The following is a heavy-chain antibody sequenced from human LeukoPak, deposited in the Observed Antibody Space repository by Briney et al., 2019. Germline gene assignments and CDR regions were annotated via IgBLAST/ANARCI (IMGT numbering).Heavy chain of an antibody. V-gene: IGHV3-48*03. Sequence: GGSLRLSCAASGFIFSRYEMNWVRQAPGRGLDWISYISRSGSTIYYADSVRGRFTISRDNGSSSLYLQMNSLRAEDTAIYYCARGPLSPALYFDSWAREPWSPSPQ. D-gene: IGHD3-3*02. CDR2: ISRSGSTI. J-gene: IGHJ4*02. CDR3: ARGPLSPALYFDS. CDR1: GFIFSRYE.